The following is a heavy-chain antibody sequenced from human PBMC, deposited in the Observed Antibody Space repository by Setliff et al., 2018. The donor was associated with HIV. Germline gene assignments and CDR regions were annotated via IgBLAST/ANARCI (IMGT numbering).Heavy chain of an antibody. CDR2: IYYSGDS. CDR1: DGSISRTSYY. Sequence: PSETLSLTCTVSDGSISRTSYYWGWIRQPPGRGLEYLGYIYYSGDSNYSPSLKSRLSMSLDASTSQFSLRLNSLTAADTAMYYCARFARDPTDWGRGILVTVSS. V-gene: IGHV4-39*07. CDR3: ARFARDPTD. J-gene: IGHJ4*02.